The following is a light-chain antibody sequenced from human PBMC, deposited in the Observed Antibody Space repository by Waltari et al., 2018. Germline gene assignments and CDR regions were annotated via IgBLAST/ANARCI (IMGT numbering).Light chain of an antibody. CDR2: GAS. V-gene: IGKV3-15*01. CDR1: QSVSST. J-gene: IGKJ2*01. Sequence: EIVMTQSPATLSVSPGERATLSCRASQSVSSTLAWYQHKPGQAPRLLMYGASTRATGIPARFSGSGSGTEFTLTISSLQSEDFAVYYCQQYNSWPYTFGQGTKLEIK. CDR3: QQYNSWPYT.